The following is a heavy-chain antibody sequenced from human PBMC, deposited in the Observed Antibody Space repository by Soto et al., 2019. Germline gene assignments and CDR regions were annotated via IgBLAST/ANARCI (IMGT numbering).Heavy chain of an antibody. Sequence: ASETLSLTCAVSGDSIIGIYHWAWIRQPPGRSLEWIASIFHTGTTYYTPSLKSRVTISVDTSKNQFSLRLSSVTAADSAVYYCARAYRGYFDWLPYYYGMDVWGQGTTVTVSS. D-gene: IGHD3-9*01. V-gene: IGHV4-38-2*01. CDR3: ARAYRGYFDWLPYYYGMDV. CDR2: IFHTGTT. J-gene: IGHJ6*02. CDR1: GDSIIGIYH.